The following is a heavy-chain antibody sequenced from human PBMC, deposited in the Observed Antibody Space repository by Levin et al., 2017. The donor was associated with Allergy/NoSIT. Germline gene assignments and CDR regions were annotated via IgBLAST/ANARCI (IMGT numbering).Heavy chain of an antibody. V-gene: IGHV3-30*18. CDR2: VSFDTITK. Sequence: GGSLRLSCAASGFSFNAYGMHWVRQAPGKGLEWVAVVSFDTITKYYGDSVKGRFSISRDNSDNTLSLQMDSLRPEDTAVYFCAKSWISGREAVRGAFDYWGQGTLVTVSS. CDR1: GFSFNAYG. CDR3: AKSWISGREAVRGAFDY. J-gene: IGHJ4*02. D-gene: IGHD1-26*01.